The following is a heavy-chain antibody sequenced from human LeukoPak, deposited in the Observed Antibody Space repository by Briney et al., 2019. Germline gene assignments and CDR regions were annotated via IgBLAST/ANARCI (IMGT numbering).Heavy chain of an antibody. Sequence: PSETLSLTCAVDGGSFSGYYWSWIRQPPGKGLEWIGEINHSGSTNYNPSLKSRVTISVDTSKNKFSLKLSSVTAADTAMYYCARGTIVATRFDHWGQGTLVTVSS. CDR1: GGSFSGYY. CDR3: ARGTIVATRFDH. D-gene: IGHD5-12*01. V-gene: IGHV4-34*01. J-gene: IGHJ4*02. CDR2: INHSGST.